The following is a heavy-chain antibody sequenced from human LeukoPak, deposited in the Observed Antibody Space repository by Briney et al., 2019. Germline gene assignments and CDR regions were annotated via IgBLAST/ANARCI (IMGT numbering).Heavy chain of an antibody. CDR1: GVSISSYY. J-gene: IGHJ4*02. Sequence: PSETLSLTCTVSGVSISSYYWSWIRQPPGKGLEWIGYIYYSGSTTYNPSLKSRVTISVDTSKNQFSLKLSSVTAADTAVYYCARGWSSGWYRNDYWGQGTLVTVSS. V-gene: IGHV4-59*01. CDR3: ARGWSSGWYRNDY. CDR2: IYYSGST. D-gene: IGHD6-19*01.